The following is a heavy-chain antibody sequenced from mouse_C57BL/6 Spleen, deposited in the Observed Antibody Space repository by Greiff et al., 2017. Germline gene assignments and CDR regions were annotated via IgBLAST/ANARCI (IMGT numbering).Heavy chain of an antibody. J-gene: IGHJ1*03. CDR2: IRNKANNHAT. CDR3: TRQATVVATRYFDV. Sequence: KLVESGGGLVQPGGSMKLSCAASGFTFSDAWMDWVRQSPEKGLEWVAEIRNKANNHATYSAESVKGRFTISRDDSKSSVYLQMKSLRAEDTGIYYCTRQATVVATRYFDVWGTGTTVTVSS. CDR1: GFTFSDAW. D-gene: IGHD1-1*01. V-gene: IGHV6-6*01.